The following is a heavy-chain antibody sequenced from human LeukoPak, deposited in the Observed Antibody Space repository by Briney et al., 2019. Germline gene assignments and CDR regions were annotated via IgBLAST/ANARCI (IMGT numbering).Heavy chain of an antibody. CDR3: ARSPCSSTSCYYYYGMDV. Sequence: SETLSLTCTVSGGSISSYYWSWIRQPPGKGLEWIGYIYYSGSTNYNPSLKSRVTISVDTSKNQFSLKLSSVTAADTAVYYCARSPCSSTSCYYYYGMDVWGQGTTVTVSS. J-gene: IGHJ6*02. CDR2: IYYSGST. D-gene: IGHD2-2*01. CDR1: GGSISSYY. V-gene: IGHV4-59*12.